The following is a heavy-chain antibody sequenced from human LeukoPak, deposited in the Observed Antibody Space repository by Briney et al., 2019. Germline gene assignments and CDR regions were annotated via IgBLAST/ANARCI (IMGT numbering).Heavy chain of an antibody. D-gene: IGHD1-26*01. CDR2: ISYDGNKK. Sequence: GGSLRLSCAASGFTFSNYGIHWVRQAPGRGLEWVAVISYDGNKKYYADSVKGRFTISRDNSKNTLYLQMNSLRAEDTGVYYCVRDGGLSGSYFDYWGQGILVTVSS. V-gene: IGHV3-30*03. J-gene: IGHJ4*02. CDR3: VRDGGLSGSYFDY. CDR1: GFTFSNYG.